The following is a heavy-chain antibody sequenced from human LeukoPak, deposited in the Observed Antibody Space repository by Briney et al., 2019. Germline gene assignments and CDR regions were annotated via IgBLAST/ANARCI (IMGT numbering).Heavy chain of an antibody. Sequence: GGSLRLSCAASGFTSSSYDMSWVRQAPGKGLEWVSVIYSGGSTYYADSVKGRFTISRDNSKNTLYLRMNSLRADDTAVYYCARVTGRDYYYYYMDVRGKGTTVTISS. CDR1: GFTSSSYD. CDR3: ARVTGRDYYYYYMDV. D-gene: IGHD1-26*01. V-gene: IGHV3-53*01. J-gene: IGHJ6*03. CDR2: IYSGGST.